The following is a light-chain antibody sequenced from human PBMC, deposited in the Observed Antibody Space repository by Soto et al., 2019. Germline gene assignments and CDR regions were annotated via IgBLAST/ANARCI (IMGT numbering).Light chain of an antibody. V-gene: IGKV1-39*01. J-gene: IGKJ1*01. CDR2: AAS. CDR3: QQGFTTPWT. CDR1: QGISTY. Sequence: DIQMTQSPPSLSASVGDRLTITCRASQGISTYLNWYRQKPGKAPELLIYAASSLQSGVPSRFSGSGSATDFTLTTGSLQPEDSATYYCQQGFTTPWTFGQGTKVEIK.